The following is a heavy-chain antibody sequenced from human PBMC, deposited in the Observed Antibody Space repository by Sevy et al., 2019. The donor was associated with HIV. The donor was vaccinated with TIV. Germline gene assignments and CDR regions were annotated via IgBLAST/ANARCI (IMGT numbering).Heavy chain of an antibody. J-gene: IGHJ4*02. V-gene: IGHV4-61*01. Sequence: SETLSLTCTVSGGSVSSGSYYWSWIRQPPGKGLEWIGYILYSGSTNYNSSLKSRVTISVDTSKNQFSLKLRSVTTADTAVYYCARHRSSYGDYANGSFDYWGQGTLVTVSS. CDR1: GGSVSSGSYY. D-gene: IGHD4-17*01. CDR3: ARHRSSYGDYANGSFDY. CDR2: ILYSGST.